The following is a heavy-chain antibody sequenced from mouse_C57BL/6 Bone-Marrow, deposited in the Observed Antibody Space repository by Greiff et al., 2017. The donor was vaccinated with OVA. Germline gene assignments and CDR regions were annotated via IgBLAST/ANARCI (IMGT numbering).Heavy chain of an antibody. V-gene: IGHV1-81*01. J-gene: IGHJ3*01. Sequence: QVQLKESGAELARPGASVKLSCKASGYTFTSYGISWVKQRTGQGLEWIGEIYPRSGNTYYNEKFKGKATLTADKSSSTAYMELRSLTSEDSAVYFCARSAFSWFAYWGQGTLVTVSA. CDR1: GYTFTSYG. D-gene: IGHD1-2*01. CDR2: IYPRSGNT. CDR3: ARSAFSWFAY.